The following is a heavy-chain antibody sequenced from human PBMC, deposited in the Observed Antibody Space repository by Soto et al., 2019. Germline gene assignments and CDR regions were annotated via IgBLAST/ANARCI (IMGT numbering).Heavy chain of an antibody. V-gene: IGHV3-53*01. CDR2: IYSGGST. CDR1: GFTVSSNY. D-gene: IGHD3-3*01. Sequence: GGSLRLSCAASGFTVSSNYMSWVRQAPGKGLEWVSVIYSGGSTYYADSVRGRFTISRDNSKNTLYLQMNSLRAEDTAVYYCARALVYYDFWSGYDGHYGMDVWGQGTTVTVSS. J-gene: IGHJ6*02. CDR3: ARALVYYDFWSGYDGHYGMDV.